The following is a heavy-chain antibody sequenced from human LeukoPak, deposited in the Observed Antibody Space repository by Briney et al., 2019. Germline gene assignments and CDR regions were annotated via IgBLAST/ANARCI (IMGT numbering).Heavy chain of an antibody. CDR3: ARDSLWFGELL. D-gene: IGHD3-10*01. CDR2: INTDGSTT. CDR1: GFTFSSYW. Sequence: GGSLGLSCAASGFTFSSYWMHWVRQAPGKGLVWVSRINTDGSTTNYADSVKGRFTISRDNAKNTVYLQMNSLRAEDTAVYYCARDSLWFGELLWGQGTLVTVSS. V-gene: IGHV3-74*01. J-gene: IGHJ4*02.